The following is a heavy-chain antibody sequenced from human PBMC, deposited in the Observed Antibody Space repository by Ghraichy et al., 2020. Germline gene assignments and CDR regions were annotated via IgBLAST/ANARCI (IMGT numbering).Heavy chain of an antibody. CDR1: GGSVSRGTYY. Sequence: SETLSLTCTVSGGSVSRGTYYWGWIRQPPGKGLEWIGFIYYSGSTYYNPYLKSRVTISVHTSKNQFSLQLSSVTAADTAVYYCARHEGDIVVVVAGTDRGFDYWGQGTLVTVSS. V-gene: IGHV4-39*01. CDR3: ARHEGDIVVVVAGTDRGFDY. D-gene: IGHD2-15*01. J-gene: IGHJ4*02. CDR2: IYYSGST.